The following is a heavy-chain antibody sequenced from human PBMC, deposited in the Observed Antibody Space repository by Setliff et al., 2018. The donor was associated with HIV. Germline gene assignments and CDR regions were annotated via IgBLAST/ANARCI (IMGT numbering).Heavy chain of an antibody. CDR2: IYYNGDT. CDR3: AREIYGGNSRPFDY. Sequence: SETLSLTCTVSGGSISSSSYYWNWIRQSPGKGLEWIGYIYYNGDTNYNPTLNSRGTISVDTSKNQFSLKLTSVTAADTAVYYCAREIYGGNSRPFDYWGPGTLVTVSS. CDR1: GGSISSSSYY. J-gene: IGHJ4*02. V-gene: IGHV4-61*01. D-gene: IGHD4-17*01.